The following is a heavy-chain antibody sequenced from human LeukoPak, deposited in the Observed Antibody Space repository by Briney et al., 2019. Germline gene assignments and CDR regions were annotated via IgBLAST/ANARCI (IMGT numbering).Heavy chain of an antibody. J-gene: IGHJ5*02. Sequence: GGSLRLSCAASGFTVSSNYMSWVRQAPGKGLEWVSVIYSGGSTYYADSVKGRFTISRGNSKSTLYLQMNSLRAEDTAVYYCARGGKGLWFGGRNWFDPWGQGTLVTVSS. CDR3: ARGGKGLWFGGRNWFDP. CDR2: IYSGGST. D-gene: IGHD3-10*01. CDR1: GFTVSSNY. V-gene: IGHV3-66*01.